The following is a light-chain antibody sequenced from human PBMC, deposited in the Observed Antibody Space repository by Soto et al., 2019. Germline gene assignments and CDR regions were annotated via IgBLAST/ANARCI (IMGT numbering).Light chain of an antibody. CDR1: SSDVGGYNF. Sequence: QSVLAQPASVSGSPGQSITISCTGTSSDVGGYNFVSCYQQDPGKAPKLMISEVSNRPSGASNRFSGSKSGNTASLTISGLQADDEADYYCSSYTSSTSYVFGTGTKVTVL. CDR3: SSYTSSTSYV. CDR2: EVS. J-gene: IGLJ1*01. V-gene: IGLV2-14*01.